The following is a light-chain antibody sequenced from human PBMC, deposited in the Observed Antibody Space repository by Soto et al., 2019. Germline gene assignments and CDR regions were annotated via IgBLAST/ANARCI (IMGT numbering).Light chain of an antibody. CDR3: CSYAGRSTVI. CDR2: EGN. V-gene: IGLV2-23*01. J-gene: IGLJ2*01. Sequence: QSALTQPASVPVSPGQSITIACTRTSGDIGTYYLVSWYQQHPGRDRKLLIFEGNKRRSGVSNRVSASKSGNTASLAISGLQAEDEADYHCCSYAGRSTVICGGGTKVTVL. CDR1: SGDIGTYYL.